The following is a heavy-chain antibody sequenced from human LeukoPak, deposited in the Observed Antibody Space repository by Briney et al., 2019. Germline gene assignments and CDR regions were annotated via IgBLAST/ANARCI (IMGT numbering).Heavy chain of an antibody. D-gene: IGHD2/OR15-2a*01. V-gene: IGHV4-61*02. CDR1: GCAISSGSSY. Sequence: SETLSLTCTVSGCAISSGSSYWSWIRPPAGKGLEWIGRIYTSGNTNYKPSLQSRVTISVDTAKNQFALKLSSVTAADTAVYYCTRGDNTWGQGTLVTVSS. CDR3: TRGDNT. CDR2: IYTSGNT. J-gene: IGHJ5*02.